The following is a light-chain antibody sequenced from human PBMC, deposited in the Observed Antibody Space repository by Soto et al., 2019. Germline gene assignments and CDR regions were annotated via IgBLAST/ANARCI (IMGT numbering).Light chain of an antibody. V-gene: IGKV3-20*01. Sequence: EIVLTQSPGTLSLSPGERATLSCRASQSLSSSQLAWYQQKPGQAPRLLIHDASSRATGISDRFTGSGSGTDFTLTISRLEPEDFAVYYCQHYGSSPETFGQGTKVDIK. CDR2: DAS. J-gene: IGKJ1*01. CDR3: QHYGSSPET. CDR1: QSLSSSQ.